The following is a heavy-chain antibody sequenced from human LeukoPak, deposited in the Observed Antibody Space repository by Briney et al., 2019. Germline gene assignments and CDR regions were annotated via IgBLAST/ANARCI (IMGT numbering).Heavy chain of an antibody. Sequence: PGGSLRLSCAASGFTFSSYAMHWVRQAPGKGLEWVAVISYDGSNKYYADSVKGRFTISRDNSKNTLYLQMNSLRAEDTAVYYCARDQGITMIGDWGQGTLVTVSS. D-gene: IGHD3-22*01. V-gene: IGHV3-30-3*01. CDR1: GFTFSSYA. CDR3: ARDQGITMIGD. CDR2: ISYDGSNK. J-gene: IGHJ4*02.